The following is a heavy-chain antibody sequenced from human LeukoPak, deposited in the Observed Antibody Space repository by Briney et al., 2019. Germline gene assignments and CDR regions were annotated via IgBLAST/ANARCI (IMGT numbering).Heavy chain of an antibody. V-gene: IGHV1-18*01. CDR3: ARDEGVREPNWFDP. CDR1: GYTFTSYG. J-gene: IGHJ5*02. CDR2: ISAYNGNT. Sequence: GASVKVSCKASGYTFTSYGISWVRQAPGQGLEWMGWISAYNGNTNYAQKLQGRVTMTTDTSTSTAYMELRSLRSDDTAVYYCARDEGVREPNWFDPWGQGTLVTVSS. D-gene: IGHD3-10*01.